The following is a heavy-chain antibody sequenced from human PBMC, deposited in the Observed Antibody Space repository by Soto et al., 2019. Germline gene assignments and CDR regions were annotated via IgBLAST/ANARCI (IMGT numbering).Heavy chain of an antibody. J-gene: IGHJ1*01. CDR3: ARGPRPSSAGTGAY. CDR2: IDPDGTTT. CDR1: GFTFSNYA. Sequence: SGFTFSNYAMNWIRQSAGKGLEWVSRIDPDGTTTNYADSLKGRFSVSRDNAKKTIYLQMSSLTADDTALYFCARGPRPSSAGTGAYWGQGNLVTVSS. D-gene: IGHD1-1*01. V-gene: IGHV3-74*01.